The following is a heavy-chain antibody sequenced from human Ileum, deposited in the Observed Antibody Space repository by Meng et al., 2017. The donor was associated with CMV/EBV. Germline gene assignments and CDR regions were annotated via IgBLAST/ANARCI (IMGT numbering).Heavy chain of an antibody. CDR2: IKQDGSEK. Sequence: GESLKISCAASGFTFSSYWMSWVRQAPGKGLEWVANIKQDGSEKYYVDSVKGRFTISRDNAKNSLYLQMNSLRAEDTAVYYCASSRYSSSSRGGDWFDPWGQGPLVTSPQ. CDR1: GFTFSSYW. D-gene: IGHD6-6*01. CDR3: ASSRYSSSSRGGDWFDP. V-gene: IGHV3-7*01. J-gene: IGHJ5*02.